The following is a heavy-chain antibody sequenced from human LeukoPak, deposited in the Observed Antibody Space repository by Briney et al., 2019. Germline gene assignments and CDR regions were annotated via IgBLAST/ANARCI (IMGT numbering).Heavy chain of an antibody. D-gene: IGHD5-18*01. CDR3: ARDAVDTANAV. CDR2: INSDGSIT. J-gene: IGHJ6*02. CDR1: GFTVSSNY. Sequence: GGSLRLSCAASGFTVSSNYMSWVRQAPGKGLVWVSHINSDGSITSYADSVKGRFTISRDNAKNTLYLQMNSLRAEDTAVYYCARDAVDTANAVWGQGTTVTVSS. V-gene: IGHV3-74*01.